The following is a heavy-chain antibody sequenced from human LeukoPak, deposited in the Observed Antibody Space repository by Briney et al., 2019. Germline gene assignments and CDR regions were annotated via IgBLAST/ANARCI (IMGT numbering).Heavy chain of an antibody. CDR1: GGSISSGGYY. Sequence: SQTLSLTCTVSGGSISSGGYYWSWIRQPPGKGLEWIGYIYHSGSSDYNPSLKSRVTISVDRSKNQFSLKLSSVTAADTAVYYCARAKVVYGSGSYYTFDYWGQGTLVTVSS. CDR3: ARAKVVYGSGSYYTFDY. CDR2: IYHSGSS. D-gene: IGHD3-10*01. V-gene: IGHV4-30-2*01. J-gene: IGHJ4*02.